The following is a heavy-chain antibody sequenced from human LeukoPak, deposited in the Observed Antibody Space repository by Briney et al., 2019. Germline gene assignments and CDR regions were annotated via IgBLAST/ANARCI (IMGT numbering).Heavy chain of an antibody. CDR1: GFTFSDYY. V-gene: IGHV3-11*04. Sequence: GGSLRLSCAASGFTFSDYYMSWIRQAPGKGLEWVSYISSSGSTIYYADSVKGRFTISRDNAKNSLYLQMNSLRAEDTAVYYCARDRGSNYSFLNYFDYWGQGTLVTVSS. CDR2: ISSSGSTI. CDR3: ARDRGSNYSFLNYFDY. J-gene: IGHJ4*02. D-gene: IGHD4-11*01.